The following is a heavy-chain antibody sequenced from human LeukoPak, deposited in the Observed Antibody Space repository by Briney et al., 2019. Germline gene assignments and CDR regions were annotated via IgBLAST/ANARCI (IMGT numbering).Heavy chain of an antibody. Sequence: PGGSLRLSCAASGFTFSSYAMSWVRQAPGKGLEWVSVFSGRASSTYYADSVKGRLTISRDNSKNTLYLQMNSPRAEDTAVYYRAKHMYYSSSSSFDYWGQGTLVTVSS. D-gene: IGHD6-6*01. V-gene: IGHV3-23*01. CDR3: AKHMYYSSSSSFDY. CDR1: GFTFSSYA. J-gene: IGHJ4*02. CDR2: FSGRASST.